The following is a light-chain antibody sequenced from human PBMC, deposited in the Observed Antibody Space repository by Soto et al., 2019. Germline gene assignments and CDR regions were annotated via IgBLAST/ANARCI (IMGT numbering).Light chain of an antibody. CDR2: GAS. J-gene: IGKJ4*01. Sequence: DIVMTQSPATLSISPGERATLSCRASQSVSSNLAWYQQKPGQAPRLLIYGASTRATGIPARFSGSGSGTEFTLTISSLQSEDFAVYYCQQYNNWPTLTFGGGTRWISN. CDR1: QSVSSN. V-gene: IGKV3-15*01. CDR3: QQYNNWPTLT.